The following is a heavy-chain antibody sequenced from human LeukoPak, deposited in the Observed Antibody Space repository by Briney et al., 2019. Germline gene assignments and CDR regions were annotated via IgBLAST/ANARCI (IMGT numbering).Heavy chain of an antibody. V-gene: IGHV1-69*06. CDR3: ARGSSGWYYFDY. CDR1: GGTFSSCA. D-gene: IGHD6-19*01. J-gene: IGHJ4*02. Sequence: GASVKVSCKASGGTFSSCAISWVRQAPGQGLEWMGGIIPIFGTANYAQKFQGRVTITADKSTSTAYMELSSLRSEDTAVYYCARGSSGWYYFDYWGQGTLVTVSS. CDR2: IIPIFGTA.